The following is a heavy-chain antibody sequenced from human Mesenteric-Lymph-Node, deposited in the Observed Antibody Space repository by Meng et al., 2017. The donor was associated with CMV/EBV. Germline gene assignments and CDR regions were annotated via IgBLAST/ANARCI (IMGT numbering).Heavy chain of an antibody. J-gene: IGHJ4*02. V-gene: IGHV3-30-3*01. CDR1: GFTFNNYA. Sequence: GESLKISCAASGFTFNNYAMHWVRQAPGKGLEWVAVISYDGNYKYYADSVRGRFTISRDNSKNTLYVQMNSLRGEDTAVYYCAKGEYCSNTSCYTHIGGFDYWGQGTLVTVSS. D-gene: IGHD2-2*02. CDR2: ISYDGNYK. CDR3: AKGEYCSNTSCYTHIGGFDY.